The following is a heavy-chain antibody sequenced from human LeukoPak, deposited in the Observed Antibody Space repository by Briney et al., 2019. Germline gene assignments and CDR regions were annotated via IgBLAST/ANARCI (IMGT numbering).Heavy chain of an antibody. CDR2: ISYDGSNK. CDR3: ARDPGDGPYYYDSSGYYYGAFDI. CDR1: GFTFSSYA. Sequence: QPGGSLRLSCAASGFTFSSYAMHWVRQAPGKGLEWVAVISYDGSNKYYADSVKGRFTISRDNSKNTLYLQMNSLRAEDTAVYYCARDPGDGPYYYDSSGYYYGAFDIWGQGTMVTVSS. V-gene: IGHV3-30-3*01. D-gene: IGHD3-22*01. J-gene: IGHJ3*02.